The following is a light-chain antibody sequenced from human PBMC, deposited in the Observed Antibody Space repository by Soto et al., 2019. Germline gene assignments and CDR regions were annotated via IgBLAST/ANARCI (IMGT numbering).Light chain of an antibody. Sequence: PCLSPGERATLACRSSQSVSSSYLAWYQQKPGQAPRLLIYGASSRATGIPDRFSGSGSGTDFTLTISRLEPEDFAVYYCQQYGSSPRTFGQGTKVDIK. CDR2: GAS. CDR3: QQYGSSPRT. CDR1: QSVSSSY. J-gene: IGKJ1*01. V-gene: IGKV3-20*01.